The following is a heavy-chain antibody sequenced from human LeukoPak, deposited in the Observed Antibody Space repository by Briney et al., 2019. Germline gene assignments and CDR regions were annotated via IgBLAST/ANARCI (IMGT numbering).Heavy chain of an antibody. V-gene: IGHV4-61*01. CDR3: ARASEVWLRFSYYFDY. CDR1: GGSVSSGSCY. Sequence: PSETLSLTCTVSGGSVSSGSCYWSWIRQPPGKGLEWIGYIYYSGSTNYNPSLKSRVTISVDTSKNQFSLKLSSVTAADTAVYYCARASEVWLRFSYYFDYWGQGTLVTVSS. D-gene: IGHD3-16*01. J-gene: IGHJ4*02. CDR2: IYYSGST.